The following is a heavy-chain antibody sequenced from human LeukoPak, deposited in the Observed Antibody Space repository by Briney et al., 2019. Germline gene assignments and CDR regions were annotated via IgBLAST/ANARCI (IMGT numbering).Heavy chain of an antibody. CDR3: TRDLKWLPDALDI. J-gene: IGHJ3*02. Sequence: GGSLRLSCAASGFTFSTYSMNWVRQAPGKGLEWVSCISSSSTYTYYADSVKGRFTISRDNAKNSLYLQMNSLRAEDTAVYYCTRDLKWLPDALDIWGQGTMVTVSS. CDR1: GFTFSTYS. D-gene: IGHD3-3*01. CDR2: ISSSSTYT. V-gene: IGHV3-21*01.